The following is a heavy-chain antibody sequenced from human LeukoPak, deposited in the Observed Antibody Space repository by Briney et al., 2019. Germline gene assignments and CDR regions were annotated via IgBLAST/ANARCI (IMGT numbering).Heavy chain of an antibody. CDR3: ARERYSNSWYVDY. J-gene: IGHJ4*02. D-gene: IGHD2/OR15-2a*01. CDR1: GYQFISYT. V-gene: IGHV7-4-1*02. CDR2: INTKTANP. Sequence: GASVKVSCKASGYQFISYTMSWVRQAPGQGLEWMGWINTKTANPTYAQDFTGRFVFSLDTSVSTAYLQISSLKAEDTAIYYCARERYSNSWYVDYWGQGTLVTASS.